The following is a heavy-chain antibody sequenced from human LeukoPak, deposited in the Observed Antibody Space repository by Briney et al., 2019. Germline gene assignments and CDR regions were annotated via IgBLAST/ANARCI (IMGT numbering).Heavy chain of an antibody. CDR3: AREGTTMVRGVIPDAFDI. D-gene: IGHD3-10*01. Sequence: GGSLGLSCAASGFTFSSYSMNWVRQAPGKGLEWVSSISSSSSYIYYADSVKGRFTISGDNAKNSLYLQMNSLRAEDTAVYYCAREGTTMVRGVIPDAFDIWGQGTMVAVSS. V-gene: IGHV3-21*01. J-gene: IGHJ3*02. CDR1: GFTFSSYS. CDR2: ISSSSSYI.